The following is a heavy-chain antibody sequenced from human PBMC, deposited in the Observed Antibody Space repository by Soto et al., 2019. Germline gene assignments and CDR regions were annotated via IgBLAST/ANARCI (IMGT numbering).Heavy chain of an antibody. V-gene: IGHV1-69*12. CDR3: AGRGRGLGDSTYSDPHGMAV. CDR2: IIPIFGTA. D-gene: IGHD2-21*02. CDR1: GGTFSSYA. J-gene: IGHJ6*02. Sequence: QVQLVQSGAEVKKPGSSVKVSCKASGGTFSSYANSWVRQDPGQGLEWMGGIIPIFGTANYAKKFQGGGTITADESTSTAYMWRSSRRSEDTAVYYCAGRGRGLGDSTYSDPHGMAVWGRATTVTVSS.